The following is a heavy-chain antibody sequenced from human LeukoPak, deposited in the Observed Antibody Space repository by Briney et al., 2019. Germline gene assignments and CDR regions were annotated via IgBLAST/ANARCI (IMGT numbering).Heavy chain of an antibody. CDR2: IKSKTDGGTT. CDR3: TTDFYYYDSSGYYHNWFDP. V-gene: IGHV3-15*01. J-gene: IGHJ5*02. Sequence: PGGSLRLSCAASGFTFSNAWMSWVRQAPGKGLEWVGRIKSKTDGGTTDYAAPVKGRFTISRDDSKNTLYLQMNSLKTEDTAVYYRTTDFYYYDSSGYYHNWFDPWGQGTLVTVSS. D-gene: IGHD3-22*01. CDR1: GFTFSNAW.